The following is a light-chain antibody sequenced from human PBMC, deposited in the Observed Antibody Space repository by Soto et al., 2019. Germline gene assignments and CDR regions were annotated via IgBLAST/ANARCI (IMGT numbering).Light chain of an antibody. CDR1: QSVSSSY. V-gene: IGKV3-20*01. Sequence: EIVLTQSPGTLSLSPGERATLSCRASQSVSSSYLAWYQQKPGQAPRLLIYGASSRATGIPDRFSGSGSGTEFTLTISRLKSEDFAVYYCQQYSSSPTYTFGQGTKLEIK. J-gene: IGKJ2*01. CDR2: GAS. CDR3: QQYSSSPTYT.